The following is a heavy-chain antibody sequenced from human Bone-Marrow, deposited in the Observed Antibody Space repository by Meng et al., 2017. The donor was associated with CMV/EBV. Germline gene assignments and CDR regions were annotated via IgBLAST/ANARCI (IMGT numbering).Heavy chain of an antibody. Sequence: ASVKVSCKASGYTFTSYYMHWVRQAPGQGLEWMGIINPSGGSTSYAQKFQGRVTITADKSTSTAYMELSSLRSEDTAVYYCASAEGYCSSTSCYSGDYYYGMDVWGQGTTVTVSS. CDR1: GYTFTSYY. D-gene: IGHD2-2*01. J-gene: IGHJ6*02. CDR2: INPSGGST. V-gene: IGHV1-46*01. CDR3: ASAEGYCSSTSCYSGDYYYGMDV.